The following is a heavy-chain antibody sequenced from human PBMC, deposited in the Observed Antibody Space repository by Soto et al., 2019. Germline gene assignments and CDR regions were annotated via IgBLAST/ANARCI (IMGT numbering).Heavy chain of an antibody. CDR2: IYYGGDT. V-gene: IGHV4-31*03. J-gene: IGHJ4*02. D-gene: IGHD1-26*01. CDR1: GVTLSGGGYY. Sequence: TLSLTCSVSGVTLSGGGYYWSWIRQHPGKGLEWIGHIYYGGDTYYNPSLKSRLTVSLDTSKNQFSLSLISVTAADTAVYYCARVRVGGLFPYYFDYWGQGTLVTVSS. CDR3: ARVRVGGLFPYYFDY.